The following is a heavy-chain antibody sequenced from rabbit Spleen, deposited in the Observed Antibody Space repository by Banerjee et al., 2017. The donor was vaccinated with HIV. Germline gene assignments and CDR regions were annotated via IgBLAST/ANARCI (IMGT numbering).Heavy chain of an antibody. J-gene: IGHJ6*01. D-gene: IGHD8-1*01. Sequence: QEQLVESGGGLVKPGASLTLTCTASRFSFSDKAVMCWVRQAPGRGLEWIACINAVTGKAVYASWAKGRFIMSRTSSTKVTLQMTSLTVADTATYFCARDAGTSFSTYGMDLWGPGTLVTVS. CDR2: INAVTGKA. CDR1: RFSFSDKAV. V-gene: IGHV1S45*01. CDR3: ARDAGTSFSTYGMDL.